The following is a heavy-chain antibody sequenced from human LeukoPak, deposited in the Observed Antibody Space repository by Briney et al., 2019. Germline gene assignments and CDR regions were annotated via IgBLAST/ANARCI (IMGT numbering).Heavy chain of an antibody. J-gene: IGHJ4*02. V-gene: IGHV1-2*02. Sequence: ASVKVSCKASGYTFTGYYMHWVRQAPGQWLEWMGWINPNSGGTNYAQKFQGRVTMTRDTSISTAYMELSRLKSDDTAVYYCARGGETTVVTPWGGYWGQGTLVTVSS. CDR3: ARGGETTVVTPWGGY. D-gene: IGHD4-23*01. CDR2: INPNSGGT. CDR1: GYTFTGYY.